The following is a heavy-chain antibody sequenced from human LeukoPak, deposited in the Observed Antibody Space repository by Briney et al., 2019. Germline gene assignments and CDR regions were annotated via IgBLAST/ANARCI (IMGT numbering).Heavy chain of an antibody. Sequence: SQTLSLTCAISGDSVSSNSAAWNWIRQSPSRGLEWLGRTYYRSKWYNDYAVSVKSRITINPDTSKNQFSLQLNSVTPEDTAVYYCARDVDYYSSGWYYASDWFDPWGQGTLVTVSS. J-gene: IGHJ5*02. CDR3: ARDVDYYSSGWYYASDWFDP. CDR2: TYYRSKWYN. CDR1: GDSVSSNSAA. D-gene: IGHD6-19*01. V-gene: IGHV6-1*01.